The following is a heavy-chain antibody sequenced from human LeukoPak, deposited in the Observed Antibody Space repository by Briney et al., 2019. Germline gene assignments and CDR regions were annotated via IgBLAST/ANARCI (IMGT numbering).Heavy chain of an antibody. D-gene: IGHD3-10*01. V-gene: IGHV6-1*01. CDR2: TYYRSKWYN. CDR3: ARDRYYGSGSYYNVIDY. CDR1: GDSVSSNTAA. J-gene: IGHJ4*02. Sequence: SQTLSLTCAISGDSVSSNTAAWDWIRQSPSRGLEWLGRTYYRSKWYNNYAGFVKSRITINSDTSKNQFSLQLNSVTPEDTAVYYCARDRYYGSGSYYNVIDYWGQGTLVTVSS.